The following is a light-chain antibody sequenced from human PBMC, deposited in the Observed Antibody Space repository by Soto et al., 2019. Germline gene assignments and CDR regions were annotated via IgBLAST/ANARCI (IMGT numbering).Light chain of an antibody. J-gene: IGKJ5*01. V-gene: IGKV3-15*01. Sequence: IVITQSPATLSVSLGERATLSCRASQSVTSNLAWYQQKPGQAPRLLIYDASTRATGIPARFSGSGSGTEFTLTISSLQSEDFALYSCQQYNNWPPITFGQGTRLEIK. CDR1: QSVTSN. CDR2: DAS. CDR3: QQYNNWPPIT.